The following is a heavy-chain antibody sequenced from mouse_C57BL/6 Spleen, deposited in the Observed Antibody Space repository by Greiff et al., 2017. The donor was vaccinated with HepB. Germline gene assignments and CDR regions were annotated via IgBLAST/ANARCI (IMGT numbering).Heavy chain of an antibody. CDR2: INPYNGGT. CDR1: GYTFTDYY. V-gene: IGHV1-19*01. Sequence: EVQLQQSGPVLVKPGASVKMSCKASGYTFTDYYMNWVKQSHGKSLEWIGVINPYNGGTSYNQKFKGKATLTVDKSSSTAYMELNSLTSEDSAVYYCARNSVDYAMDYWGQGTSVTVSS. CDR3: ARNSVDYAMDY. J-gene: IGHJ4*01.